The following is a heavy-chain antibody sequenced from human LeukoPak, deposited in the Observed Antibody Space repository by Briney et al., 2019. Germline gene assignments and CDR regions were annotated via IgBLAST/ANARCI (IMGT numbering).Heavy chain of an antibody. D-gene: IGHD2-2*01. Sequence: ASVKVSCKASGYTFSGYYMHWVRQAPGQGLEWMGWINPNSGGTNYAQKFQGRVTLTRDTSISTAYMELSRLTSDDTAVYYCATGLGQYQLLLNSWFDPWGQGTLVTVSS. V-gene: IGHV1-2*02. CDR3: ATGLGQYQLLLNSWFDP. CDR1: GYTFSGYY. CDR2: INPNSGGT. J-gene: IGHJ5*02.